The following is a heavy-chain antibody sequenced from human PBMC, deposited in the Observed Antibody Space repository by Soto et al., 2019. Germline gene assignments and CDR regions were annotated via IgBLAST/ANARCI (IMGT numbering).Heavy chain of an antibody. V-gene: IGHV1-3*01. CDR3: ARDDFYYYGMDA. CDR1: GYTFTSYA. Sequence: ASVKVSCKASGYTFTSYAMHWVRQAPGQRLEWMGWINAGNDNTKYSQKFQGRVTITRDTSASTAYMELSSLRSEDTAVYYCARDDFYYYGMDAWGQGTTVTVSS. J-gene: IGHJ6*02. CDR2: INAGNDNT.